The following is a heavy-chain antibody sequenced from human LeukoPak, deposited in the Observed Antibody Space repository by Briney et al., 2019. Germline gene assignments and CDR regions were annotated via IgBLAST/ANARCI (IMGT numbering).Heavy chain of an antibody. J-gene: IGHJ4*02. Sequence: PGGSLRLSCAASGFSFSDYQMNWVRQAPGKGLEWVSYISNSASTRYYADSVQGRFTISRDNAKNSLYLEMNSLRADDTAVYYCARVDWFGEPTPDYWGQGTLVTISS. V-gene: IGHV3-48*03. D-gene: IGHD3-10*01. CDR3: ARVDWFGEPTPDY. CDR1: GFSFSDYQ. CDR2: ISNSASTR.